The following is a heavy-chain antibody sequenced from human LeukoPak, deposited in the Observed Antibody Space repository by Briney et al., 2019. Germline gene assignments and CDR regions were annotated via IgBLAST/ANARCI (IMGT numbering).Heavy chain of an antibody. CDR2: IYYTGST. CDR3: ARAGYCSGGSCYLSAFDI. V-gene: IGHV4-59*12. Sequence: SETLSLTCTVSGGSISSYYWSWIRQPPGKGLEWIGYIYYTGSTNYNPSLKSRVTISVDTSKNQFSLKLSSVTAADTAVYYCARAGYCSGGSCYLSAFDIWGQGTMVTVSS. D-gene: IGHD2-15*01. CDR1: GGSISSYY. J-gene: IGHJ3*02.